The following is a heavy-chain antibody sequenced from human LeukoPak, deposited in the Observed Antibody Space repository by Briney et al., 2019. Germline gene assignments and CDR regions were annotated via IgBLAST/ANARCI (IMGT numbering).Heavy chain of an antibody. Sequence: SETLSVTCTVSGGSISSDYWSCIRQPPGKGLEWIGYIYYSGSTNYNPSLKSRVTISVDTSKNQFSLKLSSVTAADTAVYYCAGSYGSGSALDYRGQGTLVTVSS. CDR3: AGSYGSGSALDY. V-gene: IGHV4-59*01. CDR1: GGSISSDY. D-gene: IGHD3-10*01. J-gene: IGHJ4*02. CDR2: IYYSGST.